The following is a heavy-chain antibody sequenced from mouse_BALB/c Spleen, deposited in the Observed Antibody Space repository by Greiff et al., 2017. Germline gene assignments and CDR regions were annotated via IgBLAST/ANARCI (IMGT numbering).Heavy chain of an antibody. CDR3: AREHDDEGGGMDY. Sequence: EVQLQQSGAELVRSGASVKLSCTASGFNIKDYYMHWVKQRPEQGLEWIGWIDPENGDTEYAPKFQGKATMTADTSSNTAYLQLSSLTSEDSAVYYCAREHDDEGGGMDYWGQGTSVTVSS. CDR1: GFNIKDYY. V-gene: IGHV14-4*02. D-gene: IGHD2-4*01. CDR2: IDPENGDT. J-gene: IGHJ4*01.